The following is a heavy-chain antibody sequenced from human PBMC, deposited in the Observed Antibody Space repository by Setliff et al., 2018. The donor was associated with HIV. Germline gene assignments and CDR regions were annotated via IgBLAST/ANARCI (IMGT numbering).Heavy chain of an antibody. CDR2: IFYSGST. D-gene: IGHD6-19*01. Sequence: SETLSLTCTVSGGSISSYYWSWIRQPPGKGLEWIGYIFYSGSTNYNPSLKSRVTISVDASKNQFSLSLRSVTAADTSIYHCARLGTSGWYSYFDYWGQGISVTVSS. J-gene: IGHJ4*02. CDR3: ARLGTSGWYSYFDY. V-gene: IGHV4-59*12. CDR1: GGSISSYY.